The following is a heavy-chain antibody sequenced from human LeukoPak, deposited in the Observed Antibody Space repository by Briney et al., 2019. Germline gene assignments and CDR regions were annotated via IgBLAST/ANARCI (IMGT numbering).Heavy chain of an antibody. CDR3: AKAGIGVVGYFDY. CDR1: GFTFNSYA. D-gene: IGHD6-19*01. J-gene: IGHJ4*02. Sequence: GGSLRHSCAASGFTFNSYAMSWVRPAPGKGLEWVSAIRGSGGGTYYADSVKGRFTISRDNSKNTLYLQMNSLRDEDTALYYCAKAGIGVVGYFDYWGQGTLVTVSS. CDR2: IRGSGGGT. V-gene: IGHV3-23*01.